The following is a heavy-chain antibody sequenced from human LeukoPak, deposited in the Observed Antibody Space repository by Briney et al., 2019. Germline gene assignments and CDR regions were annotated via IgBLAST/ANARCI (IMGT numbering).Heavy chain of an antibody. J-gene: IGHJ2*01. CDR1: GGSISSGVYY. V-gene: IGHV4-31*03. CDR2: IYYSGST. Sequence: SETLSLTCTVSGGSISSGVYYWSWIRQHPGKGLEWIGYIYYSGSTYYNPSLKSRVTISVDTSKNQFSLKLSSVTAADTAVYYCARGAGASSWYFDLWGRGTLVTVSS. D-gene: IGHD6-13*01. CDR3: ARGAGASSWYFDL.